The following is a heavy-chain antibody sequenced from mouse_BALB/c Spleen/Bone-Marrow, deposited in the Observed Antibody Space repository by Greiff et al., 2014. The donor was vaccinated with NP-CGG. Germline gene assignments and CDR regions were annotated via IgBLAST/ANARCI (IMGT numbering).Heavy chain of an antibody. J-gene: IGHJ4*01. Sequence: VQLKESGPELVKPGASVKMSCKASGYTFTSYVMHWVKQKPGQGLEWIGYINPYNDGTKYNEKFKGKATLTSDKSSRTAYMELSSLTSEDSAVYYCARKVWYYAMDYWGQGTSVTVSS. D-gene: IGHD2-10*02. CDR3: ARKVWYYAMDY. V-gene: IGHV1-14*01. CDR2: INPYNDGT. CDR1: GYTFTSYV.